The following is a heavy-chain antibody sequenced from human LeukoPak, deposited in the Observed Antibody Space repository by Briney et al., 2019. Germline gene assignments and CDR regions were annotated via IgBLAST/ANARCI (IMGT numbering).Heavy chain of an antibody. CDR2: INHSGST. CDR1: GYSIRSGFY. CDR3: ARAAYYYDSSGSGDAFDI. J-gene: IGHJ3*02. Sequence: SSETLSLTCTVSGYSIRSGFYWGWIRQSPGKGLEWIGNINHSGSTNYNPSLKSRVTISVDTSKNQFSLKLSSVTAADTAVYYCARAAYYYDSSGSGDAFDIWGQGTMVTVSS. V-gene: IGHV4-38-2*02. D-gene: IGHD3-22*01.